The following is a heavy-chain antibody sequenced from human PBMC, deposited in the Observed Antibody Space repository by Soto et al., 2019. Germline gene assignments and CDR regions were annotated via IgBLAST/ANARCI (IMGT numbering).Heavy chain of an antibody. CDR1: AYTLTDYY. J-gene: IGHJ4*02. CDR2: INPESGNP. D-gene: IGHD2-15*01. V-gene: IGHV1-2*02. Sequence: GAVKVSCNPSAYTLTDYYMNWVRLAPGQGFEWVGGINPESGNPKYVPKFQGRVTVTRDTSTSTVYMELNRLTSDDTAVYYCASEDCRNTNCLKGFEYWGQGTMPPVSS. CDR3: ASEDCRNTNCLKGFEY.